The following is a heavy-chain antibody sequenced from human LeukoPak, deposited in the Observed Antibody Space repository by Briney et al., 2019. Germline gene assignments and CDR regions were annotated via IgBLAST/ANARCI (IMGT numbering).Heavy chain of an antibody. D-gene: IGHD6-19*01. CDR1: GGSISSGGYS. CDR3: ARATIAVAEYFDY. CDR2: IYHSGST. J-gene: IGHJ4*02. V-gene: IGHV4-30-2*01. Sequence: SETLSLTCAGSGGSISSGGYSWSWIRQPPGKGLEWIGYIYHSGSTYYNPSLKSRVTISVDRSKNQFSLKLSSVTAADTAVYYCARATIAVAEYFDYWGQGTLVTVSS.